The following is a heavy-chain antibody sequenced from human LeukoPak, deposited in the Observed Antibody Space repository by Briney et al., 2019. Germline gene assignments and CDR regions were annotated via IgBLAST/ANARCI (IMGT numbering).Heavy chain of an antibody. D-gene: IGHD3-16*01. CDR3: AKDGASRDDYLWGSYGVPTDY. CDR2: ISYDGSNK. V-gene: IGHV3-30*18. CDR1: GFTFSSYG. Sequence: GGSLRLSCAASGFTFSSYGMHWVRQAPGKGLEWVVVISYDGSNKYYADSVKGRFTISGDNSKNTLYLQMNSLRAEDTAVYYCAKDGASRDDYLWGSYGVPTDYWGQGTLVTVSS. J-gene: IGHJ4*02.